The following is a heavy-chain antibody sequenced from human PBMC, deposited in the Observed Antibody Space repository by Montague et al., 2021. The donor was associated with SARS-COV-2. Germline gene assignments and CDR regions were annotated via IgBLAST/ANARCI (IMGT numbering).Heavy chain of an antibody. CDR1: GFTFSSYE. CDR3: AREGRGEQWLVRAFDI. V-gene: IGHV3-48*03. D-gene: IGHD6-19*01. CDR2: MSSSGSTI. Sequence: SLRLSCAASGFTFSSYEMNWVRQAPGKGLEWVSNMSSSGSTIYYXDSXKGRFTISRDNAKNSLYLQMNSLRAEDTAVSYCAREGRGEQWLVRAFDIWGQGTMVTVSS. J-gene: IGHJ3*02.